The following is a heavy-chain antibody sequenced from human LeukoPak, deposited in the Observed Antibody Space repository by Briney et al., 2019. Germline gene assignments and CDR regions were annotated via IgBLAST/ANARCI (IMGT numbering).Heavy chain of an antibody. D-gene: IGHD3-10*01. CDR3: ARVGGSESYYDAFDI. Sequence: KTSETLSLTCTVSGGSISSYYWSWIRQPPGKGLEWVGYIYYSGSTNYNPSLKRRVTISVDTSKNKFSLKLSSVTAADTAVYYCARVGGSESYYDAFDIWGQGTMVTVSS. CDR2: IYYSGST. V-gene: IGHV4-59*01. CDR1: GGSISSYY. J-gene: IGHJ3*02.